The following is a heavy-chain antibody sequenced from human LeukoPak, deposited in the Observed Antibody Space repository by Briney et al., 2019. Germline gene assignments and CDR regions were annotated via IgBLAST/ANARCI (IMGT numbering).Heavy chain of an antibody. CDR1: VGTFSSYA. CDR3: ASDGYCSGGSCYSDRGY. CDR2: IIPIFGTA. J-gene: IGHJ4*02. D-gene: IGHD2-15*01. Sequence: GASVKVSCKASVGTFSSYAISWVRQAPGQGLEWMGGIIPIFGTANYAQKFQGRVTITTDESTSTAYMELSSLRSEDTAVYYCASDGYCSGGSCYSDRGYWGQGTLVTVSS. V-gene: IGHV1-69*05.